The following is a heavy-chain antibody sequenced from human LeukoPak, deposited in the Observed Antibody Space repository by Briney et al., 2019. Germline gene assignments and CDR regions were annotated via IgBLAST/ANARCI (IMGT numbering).Heavy chain of an antibody. J-gene: IGHJ3*02. Sequence: GASVKVSCKASGYTFSDNYIHWFRQAPGHGLEWMGRINPNGGGTNYAQTFQGRVSMTSDTSISTAAMELSGLRSDDAAVYYCALSMTTSAAGAFDTWGQGTMVTVSS. CDR3: ALSMTTSAAGAFDT. V-gene: IGHV1-2*06. D-gene: IGHD2/OR15-2a*01. CDR1: GYTFSDNY. CDR2: INPNGGGT.